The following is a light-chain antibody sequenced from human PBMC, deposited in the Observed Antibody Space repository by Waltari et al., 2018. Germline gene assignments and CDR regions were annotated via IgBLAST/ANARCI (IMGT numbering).Light chain of an antibody. CDR1: SSDVGGYDH. V-gene: IGLV2-11*01. Sequence: QSALTQPRSVSGSPGQSVSISCTGTSSDVGGYDHVSWYQQQPGRAPKFMLYGFSRRPSGVPERFSGAKSGNTASLTISGLQAEDEADYYCCSHAGSYTFVFGTGTKVTVL. J-gene: IGLJ1*01. CDR3: CSHAGSYTFV. CDR2: GFS.